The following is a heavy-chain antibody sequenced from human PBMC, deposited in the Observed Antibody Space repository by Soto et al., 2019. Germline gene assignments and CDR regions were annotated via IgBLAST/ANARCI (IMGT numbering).Heavy chain of an antibody. CDR3: ARLEGLATISYYFDY. CDR1: GASVSSSNYY. V-gene: IGHV4-39*01. Sequence: SETLSLTCTVSGASVSSSNYYWGWIRQFPGKGLEWIGSIYYSGSTYYNPSLESRVTISVDKSKNQFSLKVISVTAADTAVYYCARLEGLATISYYFDYWGQGTLVTVSS. J-gene: IGHJ4*02. CDR2: IYYSGST. D-gene: IGHD3-9*01.